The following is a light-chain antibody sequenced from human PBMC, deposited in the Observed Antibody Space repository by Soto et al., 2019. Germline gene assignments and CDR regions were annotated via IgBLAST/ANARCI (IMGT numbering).Light chain of an antibody. V-gene: IGLV2-23*02. CDR3: CSNAGSSSYV. Sequence: QSVLTQPASVSGSPRQSITISCTGTSSDVGSYNLVSWYQHHPGKAPKLMIYEVSKRPSGASNRFSGSKSGNTASLTISGLQAEDEADYYCCSNAGSSSYVFGTGTKVTVL. CDR1: SSDVGSYNL. J-gene: IGLJ1*01. CDR2: EVS.